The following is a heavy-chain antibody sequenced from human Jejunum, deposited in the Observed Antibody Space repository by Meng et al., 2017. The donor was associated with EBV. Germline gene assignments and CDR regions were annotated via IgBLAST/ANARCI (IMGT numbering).Heavy chain of an antibody. J-gene: IGHJ5*02. CDR2: ISAYNGNT. CDR1: GYTLTSYG. D-gene: IGHD3-10*01. Sequence: QVQLVQSGAEVKKPXASVQVSCXASGYTLTSYGISWVRQAPGQGLEWMGWISAYNGNTNYAQKLQGRVTMTTDTSTSTAYMELRSLRSDDTAVYYCARGQGFRELLNSCWFEPWGQGTLVTVSS. CDR3: ARGQGFRELLNSCWFEP. V-gene: IGHV1-18*01.